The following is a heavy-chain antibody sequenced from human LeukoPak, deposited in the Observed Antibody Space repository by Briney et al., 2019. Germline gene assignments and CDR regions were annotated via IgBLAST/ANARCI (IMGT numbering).Heavy chain of an antibody. V-gene: IGHV3-30*02. CDR2: IRYDGSNK. J-gene: IGHJ4*02. CDR1: GFTFSSYG. D-gene: IGHD4-17*01. Sequence: GGSLRLSCAASGFTFSSYGMHWVRQAPGKGLEWVAFIRYDGSNKYYADSVKGRFTISRDNSKNTLCLQMNSLRAEDTAVYHCAKEIWPTVTTPGHTHFDYWGQGTLVTVSS. CDR3: AKEIWPTVTTPGHTHFDY.